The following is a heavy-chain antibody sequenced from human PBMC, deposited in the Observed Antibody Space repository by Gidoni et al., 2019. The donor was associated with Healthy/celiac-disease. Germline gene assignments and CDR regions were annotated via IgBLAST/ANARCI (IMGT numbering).Heavy chain of an antibody. Sequence: EVQLLASGGGLVQPGGSLRLSCAASGFTFRSYAMSWVRQAPGKGLEWVAAISGSGGSTYYADSVKGRFTISRDNSKNTLYLQMNSLRAEDTAVYYCAKNPTAMVLPDAFDIWGQGTMVTVSS. CDR3: AKNPTAMVLPDAFDI. V-gene: IGHV3-23*01. D-gene: IGHD5-18*01. CDR1: GFTFRSYA. CDR2: ISGSGGST. J-gene: IGHJ3*02.